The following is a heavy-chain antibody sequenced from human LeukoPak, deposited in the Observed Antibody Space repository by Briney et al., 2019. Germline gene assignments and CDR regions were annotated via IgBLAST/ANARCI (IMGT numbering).Heavy chain of an antibody. V-gene: IGHV4-39*01. CDR1: GGSISSSSYY. J-gene: IGHJ4*02. CDR2: IYYSGST. D-gene: IGHD3-10*01. CDR3: ARLPRREWLVDGEYYFDY. Sequence: PSETLSLTCTVSGGSISSSSYYWGWIRQPPGKGLEWIGSIYYSGSTYYNPSLKSRVTISVDTSKNQFSLKLSSVTAADTAVYYCARLPRREWLVDGEYYFDYWGQGTLVTVSS.